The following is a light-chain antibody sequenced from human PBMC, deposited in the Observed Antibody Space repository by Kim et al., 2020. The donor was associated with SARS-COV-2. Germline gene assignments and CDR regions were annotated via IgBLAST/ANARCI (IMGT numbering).Light chain of an antibody. Sequence: PGDTATLSLRARLSVSSILAWYQQKPGQAPRLLIYGVFTRATGIPARFTGTGSGTQFTLIISSLQSEDLAVYYCQQYSDWPPYTFGQGTKLEI. CDR1: LSVSSI. J-gene: IGKJ2*01. V-gene: IGKV3-15*01. CDR2: GVF. CDR3: QQYSDWPPYT.